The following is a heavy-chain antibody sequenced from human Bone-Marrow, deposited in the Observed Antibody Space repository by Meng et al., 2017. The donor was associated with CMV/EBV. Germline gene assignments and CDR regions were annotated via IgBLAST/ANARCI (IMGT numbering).Heavy chain of an antibody. Sequence: SETLSPTCAVQGGSFSGYYWSWIRQPPGKGREWIGEIKHSGSTNYNPTLKSRVTISVDTFKNQFTLKMSYVTAAVTAVYYCARGPSNWNAKYYYYYYGMDVWGQGTPVTVSS. CDR2: IKHSGST. V-gene: IGHV4-34*01. CDR1: GGSFSGYY. D-gene: IGHD1-20*01. CDR3: ARGPSNWNAKYYYYYYGMDV. J-gene: IGHJ6*02.